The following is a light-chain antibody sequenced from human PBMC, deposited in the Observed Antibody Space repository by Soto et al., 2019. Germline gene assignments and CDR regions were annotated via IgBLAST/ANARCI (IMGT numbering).Light chain of an antibody. Sequence: DIQLTQSPSFLSASVGDRITITWRASQGISTSLAWYQQKPGKAPNLLMYAASTLQSGVPSRFSGGGSGTEFTLTISSLQPEDFATYYCQQLYIFPLTFGPGTKVEIK. CDR1: QGISTS. J-gene: IGKJ3*01. V-gene: IGKV1-9*01. CDR2: AAS. CDR3: QQLYIFPLT.